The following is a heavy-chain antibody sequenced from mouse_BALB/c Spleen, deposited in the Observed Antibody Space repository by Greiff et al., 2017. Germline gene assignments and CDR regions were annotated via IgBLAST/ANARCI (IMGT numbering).Heavy chain of an antibody. CDR2: IYPGGGYT. CDR1: GYTFTNYW. V-gene: IGHV1-63*02. Sequence: QVQLKQSGAELVRPGTSAKISCKASGYTFTNYWLGWVKQRPGHGLEWIGDIYPGGGYTNYNEKFKGKATLTADTSSSTAYMQLSSLTSEDSAVYFCARGVYYGSSYQAWFAYWGQGTLVTVSA. CDR3: ARGVYYGSSYQAWFAY. J-gene: IGHJ3*01. D-gene: IGHD1-1*01.